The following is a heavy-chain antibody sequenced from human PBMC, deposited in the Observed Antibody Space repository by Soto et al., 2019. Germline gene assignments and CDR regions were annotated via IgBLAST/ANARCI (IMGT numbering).Heavy chain of an antibody. CDR3: ARVHLGGSYHTGYDY. V-gene: IGHV4-31*03. CDR2: IYYSGST. D-gene: IGHD1-26*01. CDR1: GGSISSGGYY. Sequence: QVQLQESGPGLVKPSQTLSLTCTVSGGSISSGGYYWSWIRQHPGKGLEWIGYIYYSGSTYYNPSLKGRVTISVDPSKNQFSLKLSSVTAADTAVYYCARVHLGGSYHTGYDYWGQGTLVTVSS. J-gene: IGHJ4*02.